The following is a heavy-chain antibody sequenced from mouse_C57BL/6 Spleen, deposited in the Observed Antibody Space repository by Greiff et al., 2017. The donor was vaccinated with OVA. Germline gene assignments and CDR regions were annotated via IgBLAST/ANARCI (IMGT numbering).Heavy chain of an antibody. D-gene: IGHD2-3*01. J-gene: IGHJ3*01. Sequence: VQLQQSGPELVKPGASVKISCKASGYTFTDYYMNWVKQSHGKSLEWIGDINPNNGGTSYNQKFKGKATLTVDKSSSTAYMELRSLTSEDSAVYYCAGWSWFAYWGQGTLVTVSA. CDR2: INPNNGGT. CDR1: GYTFTDYY. V-gene: IGHV1-26*01. CDR3: AGWSWFAY.